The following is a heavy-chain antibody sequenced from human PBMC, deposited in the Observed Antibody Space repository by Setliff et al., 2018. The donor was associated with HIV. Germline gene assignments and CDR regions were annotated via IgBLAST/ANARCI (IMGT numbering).Heavy chain of an antibody. Sequence: GESLKISCKASGYTFTNYWTAWVRQMPGKGLEWMGIIHPRDFDIKYSQSFQGQVTISADKSLSTAYLQWNSLNASDTALYYCARLDSSGYYRSFDVWGQGTMGTVSS. V-gene: IGHV5-51*01. CDR2: IHPRDFDI. D-gene: IGHD3-22*01. CDR1: GYTFTNYW. CDR3: ARLDSSGYYRSFDV. J-gene: IGHJ3*01.